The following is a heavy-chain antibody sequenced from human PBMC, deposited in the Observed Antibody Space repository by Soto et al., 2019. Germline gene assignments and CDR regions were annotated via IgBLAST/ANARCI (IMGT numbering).Heavy chain of an antibody. CDR2: IYYSGST. Sequence: SETLSLTCAVYGGSFSGYYWSWIRQPPGKGLEWIGYIYYSGSTNYNPSLKSRVTISVDTSRNQFSLKLSSVTAADTAVYYCARGRKYSSSHFDYWGQGTLVTVSS. CDR3: ARGRKYSSSHFDY. V-gene: IGHV4-59*01. D-gene: IGHD6-13*01. CDR1: GGSFSGYY. J-gene: IGHJ4*02.